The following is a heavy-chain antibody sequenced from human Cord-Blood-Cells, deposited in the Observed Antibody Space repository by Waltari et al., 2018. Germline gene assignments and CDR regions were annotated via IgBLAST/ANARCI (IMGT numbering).Heavy chain of an antibody. CDR2: IYYSGST. J-gene: IGHJ3*02. D-gene: IGHD2-8*01. CDR3: ARDPNGADAFDI. V-gene: IGHV4-61*01. Sequence: QVQLQESGPGLVKPSETLSLTCTLSGGSVSSGSYYWSWIRQPPGKGLEWIGYIYYSGSTNYNPSLKSRVTISVDTSKNQFSLKLSSVTAADTAVYYCARDPNGADAFDIWGQGTMVTVSS. CDR1: GGSVSSGSYY.